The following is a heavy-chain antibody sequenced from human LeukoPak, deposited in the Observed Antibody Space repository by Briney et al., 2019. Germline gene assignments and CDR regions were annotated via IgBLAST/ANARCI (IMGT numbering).Heavy chain of an antibody. CDR3: AACSSTDYYGMDV. CDR1: GGSISSYY. Sequence: PSETLSLTCTVSGGSISSYYWSWIRQPPGKGLEWLGYIYYSGSTNYNPSLKSRVTISVDTSKNQFSLKLSSVTAADTAVYYCAACSSTDYYGMDVWGQGTTVTVSS. J-gene: IGHJ6*02. V-gene: IGHV4-59*01. D-gene: IGHD2-2*01. CDR2: IYYSGST.